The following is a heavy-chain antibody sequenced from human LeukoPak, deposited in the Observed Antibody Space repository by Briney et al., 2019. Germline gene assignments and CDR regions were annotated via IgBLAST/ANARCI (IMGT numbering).Heavy chain of an antibody. CDR2: ISYDGSNK. J-gene: IGHJ4*02. D-gene: IGHD5-12*01. CDR1: GFTFSSYG. Sequence: GFLRLSCAASGFTFSSYGMHWVRQAPGKGLEWVAVISYDGSNKYYADSVNGRFTISRDNSKNTLYLQMNSLRAEDTAVYYCAKVVATSLPDYWGQGTLVTVSS. V-gene: IGHV3-30*18. CDR3: AKVVATSLPDY.